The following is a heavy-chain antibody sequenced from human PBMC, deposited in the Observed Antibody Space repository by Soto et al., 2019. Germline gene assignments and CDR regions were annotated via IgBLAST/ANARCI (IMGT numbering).Heavy chain of an antibody. J-gene: IGHJ4*02. CDR3: AKDRVVGATTPYYFDY. Sequence: PGWSLRLSCASSVFTFISYAMIWVRQTPGKGLEWVSAISGSGGNTYYADSVNGRFTSSRDNSKNTLYLQMSSLRAEDTAVYYCAKDRVVGATTPYYFDYWGQGTLVTVSS. V-gene: IGHV3-23*01. CDR1: VFTFISYA. D-gene: IGHD1-26*01. CDR2: ISGSGGNT.